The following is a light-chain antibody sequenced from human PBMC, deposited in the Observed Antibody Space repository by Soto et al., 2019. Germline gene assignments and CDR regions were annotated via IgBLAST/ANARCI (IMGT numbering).Light chain of an antibody. CDR2: GIS. CDR3: QQYETFSGT. Sequence: EIVLTQSPGTLSLSPGERATLSCRASHTISSSYLAWYQQKPGQAPRLLMYGISRRATGIPDRFSGSGSGTDFTLTITRLEPEDFATYYCQQYETFSGTFGPGTKVEI. J-gene: IGKJ1*01. CDR1: HTISSSY. V-gene: IGKV3-20*01.